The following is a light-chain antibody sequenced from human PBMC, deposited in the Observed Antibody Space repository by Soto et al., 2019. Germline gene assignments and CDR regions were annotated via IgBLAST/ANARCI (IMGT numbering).Light chain of an antibody. CDR2: AAS. J-gene: IGKJ4*01. Sequence: EIVLTQSPGTLSLSPGERATLSCRASQTLSTNSLAWYQQRPGQTPRLLIYAASTRDTDIPDRFNGSGSGTDFALTISRLEPEDFALYYCQQYNDSPLTFGAGTKV. CDR3: QQYNDSPLT. V-gene: IGKV3-20*01. CDR1: QTLSTNS.